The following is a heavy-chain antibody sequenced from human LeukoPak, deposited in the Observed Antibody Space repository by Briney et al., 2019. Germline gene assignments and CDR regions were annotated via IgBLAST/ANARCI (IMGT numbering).Heavy chain of an antibody. J-gene: IGHJ4*02. Sequence: PWRYLRLSCAASGFTFSSYGMHWVRQAPGKGLEWVAVIWYDGSNKYYADSVKGRFTISRDNSKNTLYLQMNSLRAEDTAVYYCAKGGREMATITHFDYWGQGTLVTVSS. CDR1: GFTFSSYG. CDR2: IWYDGSNK. CDR3: AKGGREMATITHFDY. V-gene: IGHV3-33*06. D-gene: IGHD5-24*01.